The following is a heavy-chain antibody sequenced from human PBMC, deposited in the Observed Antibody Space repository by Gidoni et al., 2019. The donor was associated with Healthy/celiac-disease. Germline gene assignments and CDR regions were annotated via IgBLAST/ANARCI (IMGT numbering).Heavy chain of an antibody. CDR1: GLTFSSYG. J-gene: IGHJ4*02. Sequence: QVQLVESGGGVVQPGRSLRLSCAASGLTFSSYGMHWVRQAPGKGLEWVAVIWYDGSNKYYADSVKGRFTISRDNSKNTLYLQMNSLRAEDTAVYYCARVDGDYGGLVDYWGQGTLVTVSS. V-gene: IGHV3-33*01. CDR3: ARVDGDYGGLVDY. CDR2: IWYDGSNK. D-gene: IGHD4-17*01.